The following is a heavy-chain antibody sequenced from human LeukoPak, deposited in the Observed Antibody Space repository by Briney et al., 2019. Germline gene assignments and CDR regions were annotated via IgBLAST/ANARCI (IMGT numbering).Heavy chain of an antibody. CDR1: GYSFTNYW. Sequence: GESLKISCKGSGYSFTNYWIGWVRQMPGKGLEWMGIIFPDDSDTRYSPSFQGQVTISADKSITTANLHWSSLKDSETAIYYCARLGVSGGNYFDYWGQGILVTVSS. CDR3: ARLGVSGGNYFDY. D-gene: IGHD3-10*01. CDR2: IFPDDSDT. J-gene: IGHJ4*02. V-gene: IGHV5-51*01.